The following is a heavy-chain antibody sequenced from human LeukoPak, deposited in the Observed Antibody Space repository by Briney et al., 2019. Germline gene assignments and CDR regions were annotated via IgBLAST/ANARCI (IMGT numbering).Heavy chain of an antibody. CDR2: ISYDGSNK. D-gene: IGHD3-22*01. Sequence: GGSLRLSCAVSGFTFSSYAMHWARQAPGKGLEWVALISYDGSNKDYTDSVKGRFTISRDNSKNRLYLQMNSLRGEDTAVYYCARDLNYDSSGYMYYFDYWGQGTLVTVSS. CDR3: ARDLNYDSSGYMYYFDY. J-gene: IGHJ4*02. V-gene: IGHV3-30*04. CDR1: GFTFSSYA.